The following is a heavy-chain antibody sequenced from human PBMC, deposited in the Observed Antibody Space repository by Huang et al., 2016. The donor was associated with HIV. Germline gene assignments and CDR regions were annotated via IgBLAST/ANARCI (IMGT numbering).Heavy chain of an antibody. D-gene: IGHD1-1*01. CDR2: TSADNRYT. V-gene: IGHV1-18*01. J-gene: IGHJ3*02. CDR1: GYPFTSYG. CDR3: TRDPWHAPTWKRNAASFI. Sequence: QAQLMQSGGEVKKTGASVRVSCTASGYPFTSYGISWVRQAPGQGLEWVVWTSADNRYTDDAQKFQGRVTLTVDSSTTTAYMERTGLTSDDTAVYYCTRDPWHAPTWKRNAASFIWGQGTMVTVSS.